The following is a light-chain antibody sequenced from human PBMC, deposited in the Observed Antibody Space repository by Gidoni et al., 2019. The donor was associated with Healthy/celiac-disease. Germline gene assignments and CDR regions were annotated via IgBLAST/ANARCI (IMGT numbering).Light chain of an antibody. J-gene: IGKJ2*01. CDR2: WAS. V-gene: IGKV4-1*01. Sequence: DIVMTQSPDSLAVSLGERATINCKSSQSVLYSSNNKNYLAWYQQKPGQPPKLIIYWASTRESGVPDRFSGRGSGTDFTLTISSLQAEDVAVSYCQQYYSTPGTFGQGTKLEIK. CDR1: QSVLYSSNNKNY. CDR3: QQYYSTPGT.